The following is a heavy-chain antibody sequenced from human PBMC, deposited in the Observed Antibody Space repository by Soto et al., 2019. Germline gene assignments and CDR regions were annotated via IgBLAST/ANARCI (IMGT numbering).Heavy chain of an antibody. Sequence: QVQLVQSGAEVKKPGSSVKVSCKASGGTFSSYTISWVRQAPGQGLEWMGRIIPILGIANYAQKFQGRVTITADKTTSTAYMELSSLRSEDTAVYYCARVGVYDILTGDSSCCFAPWGQGTLVTVSS. CDR2: IIPILGIA. V-gene: IGHV1-69*02. CDR3: ARVGVYDILTGDSSCCFAP. J-gene: IGHJ5*02. CDR1: GGTFSSYT. D-gene: IGHD3-9*01.